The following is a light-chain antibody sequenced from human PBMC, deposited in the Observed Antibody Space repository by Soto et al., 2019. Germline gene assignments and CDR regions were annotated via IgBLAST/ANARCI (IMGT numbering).Light chain of an antibody. CDR2: GAS. J-gene: IGKJ3*01. V-gene: IGKV3-20*01. CDR1: QSVSSSY. CDR3: QQYGSSPIT. Sequence: EIVLTQSPGTLSLSPGERATLSCRASQSVSSSYLAWYQQKTGQAPRLLIYGASSRATGIPDRFSGSGSGTDFTLTISRLEPEDFAVYYCQQYGSSPITFGPGTKVDIE.